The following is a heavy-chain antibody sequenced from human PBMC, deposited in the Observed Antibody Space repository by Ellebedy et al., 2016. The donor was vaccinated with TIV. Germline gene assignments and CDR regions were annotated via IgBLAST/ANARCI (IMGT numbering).Heavy chain of an antibody. Sequence: AASVKVSCKAFGYTFRDYGINWARQAPGQGLEWMGWISVYNGNTKYAQKLQGRVTLTTDTSTRTAYMELRSLRSDDTAVYYCARGGSYSLGWFDPWGQGTLVTVSS. V-gene: IGHV1-18*04. CDR1: GYTFRDYG. J-gene: IGHJ5*02. CDR3: ARGGSYSLGWFDP. D-gene: IGHD1-26*01. CDR2: ISVYNGNT.